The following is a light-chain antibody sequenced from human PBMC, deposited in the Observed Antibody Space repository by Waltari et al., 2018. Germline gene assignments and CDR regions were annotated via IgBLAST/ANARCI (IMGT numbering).Light chain of an antibody. CDR2: DKN. Sequence: APILVMYDKNSRPSGVPDRFSASSSDNTASLTITGAQAEDEAYYYCHSRDASGGGGAFGGGTKLTVL. V-gene: IGLV3-19*01. J-gene: IGLJ2*01. CDR3: HSRDASGGGGA.